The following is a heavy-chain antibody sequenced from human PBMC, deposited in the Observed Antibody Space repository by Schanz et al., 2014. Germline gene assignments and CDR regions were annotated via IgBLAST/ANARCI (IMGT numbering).Heavy chain of an antibody. V-gene: IGHV1-2*06. Sequence: QVQVIQSGPEVKKPGASVKVSCKASGYTFTNHYLHWVRQAPGQGLEWMGRISPSSGGTNYAQNFQGRVTMTKDTSINTVYMELSTLTSDDTAVYYCARNGGLGVLEPTDIDSWGPGTLVTVSS. CDR2: ISPSSGGT. D-gene: IGHD2-8*01. J-gene: IGHJ4*02. CDR1: GYTFTNHY. CDR3: ARNGGLGVLEPTDIDS.